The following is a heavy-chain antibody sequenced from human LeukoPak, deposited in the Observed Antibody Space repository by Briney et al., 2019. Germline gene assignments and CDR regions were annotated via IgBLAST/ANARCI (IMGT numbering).Heavy chain of an antibody. CDR3: ARVPRWLGDSHFDY. V-gene: IGHV4-31*03. J-gene: IGHJ4*02. CDR2: IYYSGST. CDR1: GGSISSGGYH. Sequence: SQTLSLTCTVSGGSISSGGYHWSWIRQHPGQDLEWIGYIYYSGSTYYNPSLKSRVTISVDTSKNQFSLKLSSVTAADTAVHYCARVPRWLGDSHFDYWGQGTLVTVSS. D-gene: IGHD6-19*01.